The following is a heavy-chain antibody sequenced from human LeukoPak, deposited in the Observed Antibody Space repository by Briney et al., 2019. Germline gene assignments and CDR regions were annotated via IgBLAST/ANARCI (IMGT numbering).Heavy chain of an antibody. CDR2: IYYSGST. CDR1: GGSISSGDYY. V-gene: IGHV4-30-4*01. D-gene: IGHD2-21*02. CDR3: ASTSPAYCGGDCYGAFDI. J-gene: IGHJ3*02. Sequence: SETLSLTCTVSGGSISSGDYYWSWIRQPPGKGLEWIGYIYYSGSTYYNPSLKSRVAISVDTSKNQFSLKLSSVTAADTAVYYCASTSPAYCGGDCYGAFDIRGQGTMVTVSS.